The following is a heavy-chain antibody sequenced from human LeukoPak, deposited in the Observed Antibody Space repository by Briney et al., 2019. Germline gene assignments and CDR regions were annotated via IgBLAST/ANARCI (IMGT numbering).Heavy chain of an antibody. J-gene: IGHJ4*02. D-gene: IGHD3-10*01. CDR1: GFTFSSYW. CDR2: INSDGSST. CDR3: ARDHEYGSGSYYS. Sequence: GGSLRLSCAASGFTFSSYWMHWVRQAPGKGLVWVSRINSDGSSTSYADSVKGRFTISGDNAKNTLYLQMNSLRAEDTALYYCARDHEYGSGSYYSWGQGTLVTVSS. V-gene: IGHV3-74*01.